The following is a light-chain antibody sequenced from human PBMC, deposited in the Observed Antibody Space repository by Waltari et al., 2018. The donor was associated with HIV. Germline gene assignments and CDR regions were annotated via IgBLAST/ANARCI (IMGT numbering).Light chain of an antibody. J-gene: IGLJ2*01. V-gene: IGLV2-8*01. CDR3: TSYAGINPVA. Sequence: QSALTQPPSASGSPGQSVTISCTGTSSDVGRYDYVSWYQQHPGKAPNLLIYEVNKRPSGVPERFSGSKSGNTAPLTVSGLQAEDEAEYSCTSYAGINPVAFGGGTKLTVL. CDR2: EVN. CDR1: SSDVGRYDY.